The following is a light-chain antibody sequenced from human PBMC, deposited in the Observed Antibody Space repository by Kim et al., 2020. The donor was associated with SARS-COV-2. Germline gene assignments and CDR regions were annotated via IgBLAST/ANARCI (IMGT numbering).Light chain of an antibody. CDR3: QQSYTSPTT. CDR1: RRISNY. Sequence: AKIGDSVTISCRASRRISNYVDWYQHKPGKAPNLLIHTATRLQSGVPSRFSGSGSGTDFALTISSLQPEDFATYYCQQSYTSPTTFGQGTRVEVK. J-gene: IGKJ5*01. CDR2: TAT. V-gene: IGKV1-39*01.